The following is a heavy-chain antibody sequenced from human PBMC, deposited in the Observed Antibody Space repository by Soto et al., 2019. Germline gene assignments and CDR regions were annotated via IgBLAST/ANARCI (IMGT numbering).Heavy chain of an antibody. Sequence: GGSLRLSCAASGFTFSSYAMSWVRQAPGKWLEWVSGISAGGSSTYYPDSVKGRFTISRDNSKNTLYLQMNSLRVEDTAVYYCADGGEWAYNRDYWGQGXLFTVHS. CDR1: GFTFSSYA. V-gene: IGHV3-23*01. CDR3: ADGGEWAYNRDY. D-gene: IGHD1-1*01. CDR2: ISAGGSST. J-gene: IGHJ4*02.